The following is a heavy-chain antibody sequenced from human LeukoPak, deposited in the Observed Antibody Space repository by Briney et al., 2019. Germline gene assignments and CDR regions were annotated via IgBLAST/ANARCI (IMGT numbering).Heavy chain of an antibody. Sequence: ASVKVSCKASGYTFTSYYMHWVRQAPGQGLEWMGIINPSGGSTSYAQKFQGRVTMTRDTSTSTVYMELSSLRSEDTAVYHCARGLGITIFAYYYGMDVWGQGTTVTVSS. J-gene: IGHJ6*02. D-gene: IGHD3-3*01. CDR3: ARGLGITIFAYYYGMDV. V-gene: IGHV1-46*01. CDR1: GYTFTSYY. CDR2: INPSGGST.